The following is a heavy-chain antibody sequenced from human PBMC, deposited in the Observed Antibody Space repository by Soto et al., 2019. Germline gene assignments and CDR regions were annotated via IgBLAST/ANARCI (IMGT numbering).Heavy chain of an antibody. V-gene: IGHV1-69*06. CDR3: ARGSYYDFWSGYYTGSYYYFGMDV. D-gene: IGHD3-3*01. J-gene: IGHJ6*01. Sequence: QVQLVQSGAEVKKPGSSVKVSCKASGGTFSSYAISWLRQAPGHGLEWMGGIIAIFGTANYAQMFQGRVTITADKSTSKAYMELSSLSAEDTAVYYCARGSYYDFWSGYYTGSYYYFGMDVWGQGSTVTVSS. CDR2: IIAIFGTA. CDR1: GGTFSSYA.